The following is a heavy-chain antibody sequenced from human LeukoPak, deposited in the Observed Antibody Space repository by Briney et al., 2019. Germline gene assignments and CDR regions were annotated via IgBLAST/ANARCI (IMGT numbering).Heavy chain of an antibody. V-gene: IGHV3-30-3*01. CDR2: ISYDGSNK. CDR1: GFTVSSNY. J-gene: IGHJ4*02. Sequence: GGSLRLSCAASGFTVSSNYMSWVRQAPGKGLEWVAVISYDGSNKYYADSVKGRFTISRDNSKNTLYLQMNSLRAEDTAVYYCARDPGYGDYGYYFDYWGQGTLVTVSS. CDR3: ARDPGYGDYGYYFDY. D-gene: IGHD4-17*01.